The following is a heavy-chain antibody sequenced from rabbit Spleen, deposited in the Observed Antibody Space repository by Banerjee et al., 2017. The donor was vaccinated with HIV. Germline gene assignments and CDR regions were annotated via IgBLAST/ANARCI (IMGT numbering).Heavy chain of an antibody. Sequence: EESGGDLVKPGASLTLTCTASGFSFSSGYYMCWVRQAPGKGLEWIACIYAGSSGTTYYASWAKGRFTISKTSSTTMTLQMTSLTAADTATYFCARRQHIARVSYNLWGPGTLVTVS. V-gene: IGHV1S40*01. CDR3: ARRQHIARVSYNL. CDR2: IYAGSSGTT. CDR1: GFSFSSGYY. D-gene: IGHD1-1*01. J-gene: IGHJ4*01.